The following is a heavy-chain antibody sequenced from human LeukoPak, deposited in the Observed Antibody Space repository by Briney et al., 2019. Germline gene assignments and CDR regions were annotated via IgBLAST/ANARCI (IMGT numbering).Heavy chain of an antibody. Sequence: GGSLRLSCAASGFTFSSYWMSWVRQAPGQGLEWVANVKQDGSEKYYVDSVKGRFPISRDNAKHSLYLQMNSLRAEDTAVYCCAREYYSHMDVWGKGTTVTVSS. CDR3: AREYYSHMDV. CDR2: VKQDGSEK. CDR1: GFTFSSYW. D-gene: IGHD3-10*01. V-gene: IGHV3-7*01. J-gene: IGHJ6*03.